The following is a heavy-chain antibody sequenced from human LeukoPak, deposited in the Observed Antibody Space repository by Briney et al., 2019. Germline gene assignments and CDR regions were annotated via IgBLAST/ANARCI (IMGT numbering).Heavy chain of an antibody. CDR1: GFTISSYW. CDR2: IKEDGREK. V-gene: IGHV3-7*01. Sequence: PGGSLRLSCAASGFTISSYWMSWVRQAPGKGLEWVANIKEDGREKYYVDSVKGRFTVSRDNAKNSLYLQMNSLRAEDTAVYYCATDTPGLDYWGQGTLVTVSS. CDR3: ATDTPGLDY. D-gene: IGHD2-2*02. J-gene: IGHJ4*02.